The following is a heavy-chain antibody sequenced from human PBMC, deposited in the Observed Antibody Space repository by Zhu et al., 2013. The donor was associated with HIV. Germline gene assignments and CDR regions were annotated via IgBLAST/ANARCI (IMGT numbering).Heavy chain of an antibody. CDR1: GGTFSNYA. J-gene: IGHJ3*02. CDR3: ARVSTTVRSFDI. V-gene: IGHV1-69*01. CDR2: IIPMFDTP. D-gene: IGHD4-17*01. Sequence: QVHLVQSGAEVKKPGSSAKVSCKASGGTFSNYAISWVRQAPGQGLEWMGGIIPMFDTPNYAQKFQGRVAITADESTSTAYMELRGLRSEDTAVYYCARVSTTVRSFDIWGQGTMVTVSS.